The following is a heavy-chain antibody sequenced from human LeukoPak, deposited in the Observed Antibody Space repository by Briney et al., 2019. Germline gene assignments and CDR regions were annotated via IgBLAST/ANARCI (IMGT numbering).Heavy chain of an antibody. CDR2: IYYSGST. CDR3: ARDIGTVTTAFDI. J-gene: IGHJ3*02. D-gene: IGHD4-17*01. Sequence: PSQTLSLTCTVSGGSISSGDYYWSWIRQPPGKGLEWIGYIYYSGSTYYNPSLKSRVTISVDTFKNQFSLKLSSVTAADTAVYYCARDIGTVTTAFDIWGQGTMVTVSS. V-gene: IGHV4-30-4*01. CDR1: GGSISSGDYY.